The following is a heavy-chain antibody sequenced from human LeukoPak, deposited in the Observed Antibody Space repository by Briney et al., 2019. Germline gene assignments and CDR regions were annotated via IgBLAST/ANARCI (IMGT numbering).Heavy chain of an antibody. CDR1: GYTFTSYG. CDR3: ARDLERTGTTRILGKTYYYYYMDV. J-gene: IGHJ6*03. Sequence: ASVKVSCKASGYTFTSYGISWVRQAPGQGLEWMGWISAYNGNTNYAQKLQGRVTMTTDTSTSTAYMELRSLRSDDTAVYYCARDLERTGTTRILGKTYYYYYMDVWGKGTTVTVSS. CDR2: ISAYNGNT. D-gene: IGHD1-7*01. V-gene: IGHV1-18*01.